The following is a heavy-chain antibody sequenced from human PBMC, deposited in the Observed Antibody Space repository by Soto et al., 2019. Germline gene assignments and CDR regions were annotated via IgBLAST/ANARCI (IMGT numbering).Heavy chain of an antibody. CDR2: IFSSGST. CDR1: ASGGKNYD. CDR3: SGGYCGSASCSRKYVQH. Sequence: PSEAESLPCRVYASGGKNYDRTSIRQRAEKGLAWSGRIFSSGSTKYNPSLKSRVTMSVDTSKNQFSLKLRSVTAADTAVYYGSGGYCGSASCSRKYVQHWGQGTLVTVSS. J-gene: IGHJ1*01. V-gene: IGHV4-4*07. D-gene: IGHD2-2*01.